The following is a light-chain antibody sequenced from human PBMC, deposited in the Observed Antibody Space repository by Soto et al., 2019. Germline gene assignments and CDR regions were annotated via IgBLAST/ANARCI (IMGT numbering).Light chain of an antibody. CDR2: SYN. Sequence: QAVVTQPPSASGTPGQRVTISCSGSNSNIGGNPVNWYQHLPGTAPKLLMSSYNQRPSGVPDRFSGSKSGTSASLDISGLQSEDEADYYCAAWDDSLNGVVFGGGTKVTVL. CDR1: NSNIGGNP. CDR3: AAWDDSLNGVV. J-gene: IGLJ2*01. V-gene: IGLV1-44*01.